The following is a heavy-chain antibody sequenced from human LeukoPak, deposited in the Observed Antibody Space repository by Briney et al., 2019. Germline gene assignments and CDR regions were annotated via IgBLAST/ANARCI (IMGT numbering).Heavy chain of an antibody. CDR3: ARDGDSGYDCLFDY. V-gene: IGHV7-4-1*02. D-gene: IGHD5-12*01. CDR2: INTKSGNP. CDR1: GYTFTSYA. J-gene: IGHJ4*02. Sequence: ASVKVSCKASGYTFTSYAMNWVRQAPGQGLEWKGWINTKSGNPTYAQGFTGRFVFSLDTSVSTAYLQISSRKAEDTAVYYCARDGDSGYDCLFDYWGQGTLVTVSS.